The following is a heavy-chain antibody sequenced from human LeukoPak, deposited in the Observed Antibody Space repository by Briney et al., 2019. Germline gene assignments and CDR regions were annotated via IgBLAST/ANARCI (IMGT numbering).Heavy chain of an antibody. Sequence: SVKVSCKASGGTFNNYAISWVRQAPGQGLEWMGGIIPIFGTLKYAQKFQGRVTITADESTSTAYMELSSLRSDDTAVYYCARVDTAMVTFIDYWGQGTLVTVSS. V-gene: IGHV1-69*13. CDR3: ARVDTAMVTFIDY. CDR2: IIPIFGTL. CDR1: GGTFNNYA. J-gene: IGHJ4*02. D-gene: IGHD5-18*01.